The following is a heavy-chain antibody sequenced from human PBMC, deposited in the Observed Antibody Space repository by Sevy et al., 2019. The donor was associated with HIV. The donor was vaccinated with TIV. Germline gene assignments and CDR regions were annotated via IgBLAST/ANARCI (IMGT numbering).Heavy chain of an antibody. Sequence: GGSLRLSCAASAFTFSSYGMHWVRQAPGKGLEWVAVISYDGSNVYYADSVKGRFTISRDNSKNTLSLQMNSLRAEDTAVYYCAKGGRSYGDSYFDHWGQGTLVTVSS. V-gene: IGHV3-30*18. D-gene: IGHD5-18*01. CDR1: AFTFSSYG. CDR2: ISYDGSNV. CDR3: AKGGRSYGDSYFDH. J-gene: IGHJ4*02.